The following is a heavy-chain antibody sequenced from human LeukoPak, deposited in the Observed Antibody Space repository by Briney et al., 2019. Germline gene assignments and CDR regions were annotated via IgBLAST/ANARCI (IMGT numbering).Heavy chain of an antibody. CDR3: AKGGWELLGAFDY. J-gene: IGHJ4*02. D-gene: IGHD1-26*01. V-gene: IGHV3-7*03. CDR2: IKQDGSEK. CDR1: GFTFSSYW. Sequence: GGSLRLSCAASGFTFSSYWMSWVRQAPGKGLEWVANIKQDGSEKYYVDSVKGRFTTSRDNAKNSLYLQMNSLRAEDTAVYYCAKGGWELLGAFDYWGQGTLVTVSS.